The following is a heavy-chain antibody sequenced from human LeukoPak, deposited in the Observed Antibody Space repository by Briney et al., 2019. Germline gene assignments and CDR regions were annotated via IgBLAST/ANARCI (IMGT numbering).Heavy chain of an antibody. V-gene: IGHV4-59*01. D-gene: IGHD1-26*01. CDR1: GGSISSYY. Sequence: PSETLSLTCTVSGGSISSYYWSWIRQPPGKGLEWIGYIYYSGSTNYNPSLKSRVTISVDTSKNQFSLKLSSVTAADTAVYYCARLYSGSYYAYYYYYMDVWGRGTTVTVSS. J-gene: IGHJ6*03. CDR3: ARLYSGSYYAYYYYYMDV. CDR2: IYYSGST.